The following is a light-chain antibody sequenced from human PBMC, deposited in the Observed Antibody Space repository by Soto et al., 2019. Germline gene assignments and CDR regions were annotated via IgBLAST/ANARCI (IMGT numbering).Light chain of an antibody. CDR1: QAIDSW. CDR3: QQGNSFPLT. Sequence: DIQMTQSPSSVSASIGDRVTITCRASQAIDSWLAWFQQKPGEVPRLLIYAAISLHSGVPSRFSGAGSGTDFSLTISSLQPEDFATYFCQQGNSFPLTFGGGTKVEIK. CDR2: AAI. J-gene: IGKJ4*01. V-gene: IGKV1-12*01.